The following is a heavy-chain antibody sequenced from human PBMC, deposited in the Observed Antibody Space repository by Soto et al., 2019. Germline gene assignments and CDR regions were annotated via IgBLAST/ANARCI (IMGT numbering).Heavy chain of an antibody. Sequence: PGGSLRLSCAASGFTFSSYSMNWVRQAPGKGLEWVSSISSSSSYIYYADSVKGRFTISRDNAKNSLYLQMNSLRAEDTAVYYCARAKFPVVVAATGSYYFDYWGQGTLVTVSS. CDR2: ISSSSSYI. D-gene: IGHD2-15*01. J-gene: IGHJ4*02. CDR1: GFTFSSYS. CDR3: ARAKFPVVVAATGSYYFDY. V-gene: IGHV3-21*01.